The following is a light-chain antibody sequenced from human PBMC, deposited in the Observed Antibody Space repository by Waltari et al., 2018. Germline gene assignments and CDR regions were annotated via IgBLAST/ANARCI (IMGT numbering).Light chain of an antibody. CDR3: QSYDSSLSGVI. CDR1: SSNIGAGYD. CDR2: GNN. Sequence: QSVLTQPPSVSGAPGQRITISCTGTSSNIGAGYDVHWYLQLPGTAPKLLILGNNNLPSGVPDRFSASKSDTSASLAITGLQAEDEADYYCQSYDSSLSGVIFGGGTKLTVL. J-gene: IGLJ2*01. V-gene: IGLV1-40*01.